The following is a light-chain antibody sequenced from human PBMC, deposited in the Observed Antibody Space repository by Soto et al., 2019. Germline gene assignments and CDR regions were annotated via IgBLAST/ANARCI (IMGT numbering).Light chain of an antibody. V-gene: IGLV2-14*03. CDR3: SSYTTHSVRV. J-gene: IGLJ2*01. CDR2: DVS. Sequence: QSVLTQPASVSGSPGQSITISCTGTSSDIGAYNSVSWYQQHPGMAPQLMIYDVSYRPSGISSRFSGSKSGNTASLSISGLKAADEADYYCSSYTTHSVRVFGGGTKLTVL. CDR1: SSDIGAYNS.